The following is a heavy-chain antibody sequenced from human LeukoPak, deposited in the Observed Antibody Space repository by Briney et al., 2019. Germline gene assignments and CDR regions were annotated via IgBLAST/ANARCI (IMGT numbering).Heavy chain of an antibody. D-gene: IGHD4-17*01. V-gene: IGHV3-23*01. CDR2: ISGSGGST. Sequence: GGSLRLSCAASGFTFSSYAMSWVRQAPGKGLEWVSAISGSGGSTYYADSVKGRFTISRDNVKNTLYLQMNRLRVEDTAVYYCARGRDYGDPGYGLDVWGQGTTVTVSS. CDR3: ARGRDYGDPGYGLDV. CDR1: GFTFSSYA. J-gene: IGHJ6*01.